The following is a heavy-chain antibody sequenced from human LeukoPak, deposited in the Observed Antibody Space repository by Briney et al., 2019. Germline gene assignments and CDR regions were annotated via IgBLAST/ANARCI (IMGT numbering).Heavy chain of an antibody. J-gene: IGHJ6*02. Sequence: GRSLRLSCAASGFTFSSYAMHWVRQAPGKGLEWVAVISYDGSNKYYADSVKGRFTISRDNSKNTLYLQMNSLRAEDTAVYYCAKEVVPAAIVYYYGMDVWGQGTTVTVSS. V-gene: IGHV3-30-3*02. D-gene: IGHD2-2*01. CDR1: GFTFSSYA. CDR2: ISYDGSNK. CDR3: AKEVVPAAIVYYYGMDV.